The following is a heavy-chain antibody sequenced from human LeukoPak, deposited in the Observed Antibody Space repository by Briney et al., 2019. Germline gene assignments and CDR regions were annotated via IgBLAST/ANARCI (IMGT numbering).Heavy chain of an antibody. CDR2: ISSSSSYI. CDR1: GFTFSSYS. CDR3: ARVGTYYDFWSGLDV. Sequence: GGSLRLSCAASGFTFSSYSMNWVRQAPGKGMEWVSSISSSSSYIYYADSVKGRFTISRDNAKNSLYLQMSSLRAEDTAVYYCARVGTYYDFWSGLDVWGKGTTVTVSS. V-gene: IGHV3-21*01. J-gene: IGHJ6*04. D-gene: IGHD3-3*01.